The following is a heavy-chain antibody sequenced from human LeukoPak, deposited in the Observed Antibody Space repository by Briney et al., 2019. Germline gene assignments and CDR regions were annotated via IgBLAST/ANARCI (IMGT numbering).Heavy chain of an antibody. CDR2: ISGSGGST. Sequence: GGSLRLSCAASGFTFSSYAISWVRQAPGKGLEWVSAISGSGGSTYYADPVKGRFTISRDNSKNTLYLQMNSLRAEDTAVYYCAKDRGYCSGGSCYWFDPWGQGTLVTVSS. D-gene: IGHD2-15*01. CDR1: GFTFSSYA. CDR3: AKDRGYCSGGSCYWFDP. J-gene: IGHJ5*02. V-gene: IGHV3-23*01.